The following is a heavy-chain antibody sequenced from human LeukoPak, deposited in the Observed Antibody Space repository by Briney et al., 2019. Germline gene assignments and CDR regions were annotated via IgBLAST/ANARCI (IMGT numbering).Heavy chain of an antibody. Sequence: PSQTLSLTCTVSGGSISSGGYYWSWIRQHPGKGLEWIGYIYYSGSTYYNPSLKSRVTISVDTSKNQFSLKLSSVTAADTAVYYCARDRRLELKAFDIWGQGTMVTVSS. V-gene: IGHV4-31*03. J-gene: IGHJ3*02. CDR1: GGSISSGGYY. D-gene: IGHD1-7*01. CDR3: ARDRRLELKAFDI. CDR2: IYYSGST.